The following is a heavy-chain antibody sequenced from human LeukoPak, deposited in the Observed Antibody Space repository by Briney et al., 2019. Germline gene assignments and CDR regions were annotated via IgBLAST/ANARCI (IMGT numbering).Heavy chain of an antibody. J-gene: IGHJ6*02. CDR2: IYYSGST. V-gene: IGHV4-59*01. D-gene: IGHD3-10*01. CDR3: ARGPDMVRGVNYYGMDV. Sequence: SETLSLTCTVSGGSISSYYWSWIRQPPGRGLEWIGYIYYSGSTNYNPSLKSRVTISVDTSKNQFSLKLSSVTAADTAVYYCARGPDMVRGVNYYGMDVWGQGTTVTVSS. CDR1: GGSISSYY.